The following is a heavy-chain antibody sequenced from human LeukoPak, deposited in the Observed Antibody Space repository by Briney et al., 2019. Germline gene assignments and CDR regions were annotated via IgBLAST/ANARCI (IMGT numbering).Heavy chain of an antibody. J-gene: IGHJ4*02. V-gene: IGHV1-8*03. Sequence: ASVKVSCKASGYTFTSYDIDWVRQATGQGLEWMGWMNPNSGNTGYAQKFQGRVTITRNTSISTAYMELSSRRSDATAVYYCARARPITDYWGQGTLVTVSS. D-gene: IGHD1-14*01. CDR2: MNPNSGNT. CDR3: ARARPITDY. CDR1: GYTFTSYD.